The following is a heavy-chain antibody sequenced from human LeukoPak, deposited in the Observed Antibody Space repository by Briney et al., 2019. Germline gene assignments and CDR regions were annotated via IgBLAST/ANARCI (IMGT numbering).Heavy chain of an antibody. J-gene: IGHJ6*02. CDR3: ARGACSSTSCYARYYGMDV. CDR2: IGTAGDT. Sequence: GGSLRLSCAASGFTFSSYDMHWVRQTTGKGLEWVSAIGTAGDTYYPGSVKGRFTISRENAKNSLYLQMNSLRAGDTAVYYCARGACSSTSCYARYYGMDVWGQGTTVTVSS. V-gene: IGHV3-13*01. D-gene: IGHD2-2*01. CDR1: GFTFSSYD.